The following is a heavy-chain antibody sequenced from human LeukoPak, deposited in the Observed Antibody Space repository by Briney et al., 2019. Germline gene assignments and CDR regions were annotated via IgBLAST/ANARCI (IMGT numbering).Heavy chain of an antibody. D-gene: IGHD5-18*01. Sequence: SETLSLTCTVSGYSISSGYYWGWIRQPPGKGLEWIGSIYHSGSTYYNPSLKSRVTISVDTSKNQFSLKLSSVTAADTAVYYCARIGYGYGMDVWGQGTTVTVSS. J-gene: IGHJ6*02. CDR3: ARIGYGYGMDV. V-gene: IGHV4-38-2*02. CDR1: GYSISSGYY. CDR2: IYHSGST.